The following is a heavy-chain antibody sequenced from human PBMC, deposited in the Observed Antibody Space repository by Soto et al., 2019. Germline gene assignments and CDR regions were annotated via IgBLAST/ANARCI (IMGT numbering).Heavy chain of an antibody. V-gene: IGHV4-59*01. Sequence: TLSLTCTVSGGSISSYYWSWIRQPPGKGLEWIGYIYYSGSTNYNPSLKSRVTISVDTSKNQFSLKLSSVTAADTAVYYCAKAGASIWFGELYYGMDVWGQGTTVTVSS. CDR3: AKAGASIWFGELYYGMDV. CDR2: IYYSGST. J-gene: IGHJ6*02. D-gene: IGHD3-10*01. CDR1: GGSISSYY.